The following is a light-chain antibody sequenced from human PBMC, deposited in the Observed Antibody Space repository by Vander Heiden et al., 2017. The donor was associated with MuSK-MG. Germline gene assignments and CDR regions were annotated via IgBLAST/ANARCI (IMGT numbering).Light chain of an antibody. J-gene: IGKJ2*02. CDR2: AAS. CDR3: QQSDSTPST. V-gene: IGKV1-39*01. Sequence: DIQMTQSAASLSASVGDRVTITCRARQSISSYLNWYQQKPGKAPKLLIYAASSLQSGVPSRFSGSGSGTDFTLTISRLQPEDFATYYCQQSDSTPSTFGQGTKVEIK. CDR1: QSISSY.